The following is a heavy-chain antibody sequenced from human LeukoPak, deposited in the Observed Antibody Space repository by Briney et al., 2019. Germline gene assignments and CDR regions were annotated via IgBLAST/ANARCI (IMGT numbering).Heavy chain of an antibody. V-gene: IGHV1-2*02. CDR1: GYPFIGYY. CDR3: AREGRDGYNPFDY. J-gene: IGHJ4*02. Sequence: ASVKVSCKTSGYPFIGYYVHWVRQAPGQGLEWVGWINPNTGDSNYARKFQGRVTMTRDTSVTTAYMELSSLRSEDTAVYYCAREGRDGYNPFDYWGQGTLVTVSS. D-gene: IGHD5-24*01. CDR2: INPNTGDS.